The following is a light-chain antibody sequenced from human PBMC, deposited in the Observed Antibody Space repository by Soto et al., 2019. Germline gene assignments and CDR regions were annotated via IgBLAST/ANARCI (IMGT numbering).Light chain of an antibody. CDR3: QQYDSYSGYT. CDR1: QSISSW. CDR2: DAS. V-gene: IGKV1-5*01. J-gene: IGKJ2*01. Sequence: DIQMTQSPSTLSASVGDRVTITCWASQSISSWLAWYQQKPGKAPKLLIYDASNLESGVSSRFSGSGSGTEFTLTISSLQPDDFATYYCQQYDSYSGYTFGQGTKLEIK.